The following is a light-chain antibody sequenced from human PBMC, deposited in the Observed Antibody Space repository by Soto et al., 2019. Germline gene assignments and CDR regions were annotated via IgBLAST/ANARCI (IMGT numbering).Light chain of an antibody. J-gene: IGLJ1*01. Sequence: SALTQPPSASGSPGQSVTISCTGTSGAVGGYNYVSWYQQHPGKAPKLMIFEVSERPSGVPDRFSASKSGNTASLTVSGLQAEDEADYYCSSYAGSNNYVFGTGTKVTVL. CDR2: EVS. CDR3: SSYAGSNNYV. V-gene: IGLV2-8*01. CDR1: SGAVGGYNY.